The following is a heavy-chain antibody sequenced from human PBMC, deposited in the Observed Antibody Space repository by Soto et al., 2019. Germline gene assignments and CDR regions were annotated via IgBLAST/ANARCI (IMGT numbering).Heavy chain of an antibody. J-gene: IGHJ4*02. CDR1: GFIFSNYV. CDR2: ISDSGGTS. D-gene: IGHD1-26*01. Sequence: EVQLVDSGGGLVQPGGSLRLSCAASGFIFSNYVMSWVRQAPGKGLEWVSSISDSGGTSYYADSVKGRFTISRDNSKNTLYMQMNSRRDEDTAIYYCAKRPRALLTFDYWGQGTLVTVSS. CDR3: AKRPRALLTFDY. V-gene: IGHV3-23*04.